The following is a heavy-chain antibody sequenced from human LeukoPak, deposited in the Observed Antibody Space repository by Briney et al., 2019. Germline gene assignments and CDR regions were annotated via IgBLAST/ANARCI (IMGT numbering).Heavy chain of an antibody. CDR3: ARMPLTYYNGSGSPTHMDV. CDR2: IYYSGST. Sequence: SETLSLTCTVSGGSISSSSYYWGWIRQPPGKGLEWIGSIYYSGSTYYNPSLKSRVTISVDTSKNQFSLKLSSVTAADTAVYYCARMPLTYYNGSGSPTHMDVWGKGTTVTVSS. CDR1: GGSISSSSYY. D-gene: IGHD3-10*01. J-gene: IGHJ6*03. V-gene: IGHV4-39*01.